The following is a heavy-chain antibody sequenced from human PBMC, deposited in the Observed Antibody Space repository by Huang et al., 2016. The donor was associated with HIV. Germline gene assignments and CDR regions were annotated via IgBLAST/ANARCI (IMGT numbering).Heavy chain of an antibody. CDR2: IECRGST. D-gene: IGHD3-22*01. Sequence: QVHLQESGPGLVKPSQTLSLTCTVSGGSISSGGYYWTWIRQPPGKGLEWIGYIECRGSTYYNPSLKSRVTISVDTSKNKFSLKVTSMTAADTAVYYCGRCSYYSDSTISQYLQLWGQGALVTVSS. V-gene: IGHV4-30-4*08. CDR1: GGSISSGGYY. CDR3: GRCSYYSDSTISQYLQL. J-gene: IGHJ1*01.